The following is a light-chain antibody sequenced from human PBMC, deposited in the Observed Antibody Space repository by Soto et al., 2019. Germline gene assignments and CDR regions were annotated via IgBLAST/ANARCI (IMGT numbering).Light chain of an antibody. V-gene: IGKV1-27*01. CDR3: QKYNSALLT. CDR2: AAS. Sequence: DIQMTQSPSSLSASVGDRVTITCRASQRISNYLAWYQQKPGKVPKLLIYAASTLQSGVPSRFSASGSGTDFTLTISSLQPEDVTTYYCQKYNSALLTFGQGTRLQI. J-gene: IGKJ5*01. CDR1: QRISNY.